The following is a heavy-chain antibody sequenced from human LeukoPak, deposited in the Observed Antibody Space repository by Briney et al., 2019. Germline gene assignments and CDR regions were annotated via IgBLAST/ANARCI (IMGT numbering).Heavy chain of an antibody. J-gene: IGHJ6*04. V-gene: IGHV4-30-2*01. CDR2: IYDSGST. D-gene: IGHD2-21*02. CDR3: ARSGDPTVLIYYYYGMDV. CDR1: GGSFSSGCYS. Sequence: SETLSLTCAVSGGSFSSGCYSWICNRQAPGQGLEWIGYIYDSGSTYHNPSLKSRVTISVDRSKNQFSLKLSSVTAADTAVYYCARSGDPTVLIYYYYGMDVWGKGTTVTVSS.